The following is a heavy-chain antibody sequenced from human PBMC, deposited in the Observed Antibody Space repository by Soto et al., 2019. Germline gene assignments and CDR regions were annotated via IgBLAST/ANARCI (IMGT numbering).Heavy chain of an antibody. CDR2: IIPIFGTA. D-gene: IGHD6-6*01. V-gene: IGHV1-69*06. Sequence: VASVKVSCKASGGTFSSYAISWVRQAPGQGLEWMGGIIPIFGTANYAQKFQGRVTITADKSTSTAYMELSSLRSEDTAVYYCARGEAARPHPWRVYYYGMDVWGQGTTVTVYS. CDR3: ARGEAARPHPWRVYYYGMDV. J-gene: IGHJ6*02. CDR1: GGTFSSYA.